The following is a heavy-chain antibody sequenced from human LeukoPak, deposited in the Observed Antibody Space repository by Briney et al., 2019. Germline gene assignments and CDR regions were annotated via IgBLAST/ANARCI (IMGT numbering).Heavy chain of an antibody. CDR2: IYYSGST. Sequence: SETLSLTCTVPGDSISSSTYYWGWIRQPPGKGLERIGSIYYSGSTYYTPSLKIRVTISVATSRNQFSLKLSSVTAADTAVYYCARHFQYSSGWIDYWGQGTLVTVSS. CDR1: GDSISSSTYY. D-gene: IGHD6-19*01. J-gene: IGHJ4*02. V-gene: IGHV4-39*01. CDR3: ARHFQYSSGWIDY.